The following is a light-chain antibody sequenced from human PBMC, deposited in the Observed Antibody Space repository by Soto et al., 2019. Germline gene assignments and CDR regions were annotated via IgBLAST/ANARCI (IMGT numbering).Light chain of an antibody. CDR3: CSYAGSFTFI. V-gene: IGLV2-11*01. J-gene: IGLJ1*01. Sequence: QSALTQPRSVSGSPGQSVSISCTGTSSDVGGYNYVSWYQQHPGKAPKLMIFHVTKRPSGVPDRFSASKSGNTASLTISGLQAEDEADYYCCSYAGSFTFIFGTGTKLTVL. CDR2: HVT. CDR1: SSDVGGYNY.